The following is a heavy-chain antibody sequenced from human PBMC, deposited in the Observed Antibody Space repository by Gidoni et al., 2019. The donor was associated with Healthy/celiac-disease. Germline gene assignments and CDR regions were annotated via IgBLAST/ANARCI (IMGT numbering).Heavy chain of an antibody. CDR3: ARDRNVLRYFDWLPSDGMDV. J-gene: IGHJ6*02. CDR1: GFTFSSYW. D-gene: IGHD3-9*01. V-gene: IGHV3-7*01. Sequence: EVQLVESGGGLVQPGGSLRLPCAASGFTFSSYWMSWVRQAPGKGLEWVANIKQDGSEKYYVDSVKGRFTISRDNAKNSLYLQMNSLRAEDTAVYYCARDRNVLRYFDWLPSDGMDVWGQGTTVTVSS. CDR2: IKQDGSEK.